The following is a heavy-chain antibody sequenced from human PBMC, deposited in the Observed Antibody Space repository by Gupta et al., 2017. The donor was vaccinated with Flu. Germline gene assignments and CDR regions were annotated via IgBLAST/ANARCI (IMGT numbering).Heavy chain of an antibody. CDR3: AKDTGNIAVADYFDY. J-gene: IGHJ4*02. CDR1: SDA. CDR2: ISGSGGST. D-gene: IGHD6-19*01. V-gene: IGHV3-23*01. Sequence: SDAMSWVRQAPGKGLEWVSAISGSGGSTYYADSVKGRFTISRDNSKNTLYLQMNSLRAEDTAVYYCAKDTGNIAVADYFDYWGQGTLVTVSS.